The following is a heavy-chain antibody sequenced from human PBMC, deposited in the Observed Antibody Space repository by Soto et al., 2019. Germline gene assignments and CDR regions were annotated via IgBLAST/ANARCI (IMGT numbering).Heavy chain of an antibody. V-gene: IGHV3-30*03. CDR1: GFSFSTYG. D-gene: IGHD3-22*01. CDR2: ISNDGSNK. J-gene: IGHJ4*02. CDR3: VIGEYYYDSSGYYPFDY. Sequence: PGGSLRLSCAASGFSFSTYGMHWVRQAPGKGLEWVAFISNDGSNKYYADSVKGRFTISRDNSKNTQYLQMNSLRADDTAVYYCVIGEYYYDSSGYYPFDYWGQGTLVTVSS.